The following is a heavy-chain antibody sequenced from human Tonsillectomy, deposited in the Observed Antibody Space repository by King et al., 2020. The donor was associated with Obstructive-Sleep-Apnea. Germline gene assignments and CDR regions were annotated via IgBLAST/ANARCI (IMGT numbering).Heavy chain of an antibody. CDR2: IQWDDNK. CDR1: GFSLSTSGMC. CDR3: ARLDVYGAKQFFDY. Sequence: VTLKESGPALVKPTQNLTLTCNFYGFSLSTSGMCVGWIRQPPGKALEWLAVIQWDDNKYYNSSLTSRLTVSKGASKNQVVLAMTNMDPVDTATYFCARLDVYGAKQFFDYWGRGTLVTVSS. J-gene: IGHJ4*02. V-gene: IGHV2-70*01. D-gene: IGHD4-23*01.